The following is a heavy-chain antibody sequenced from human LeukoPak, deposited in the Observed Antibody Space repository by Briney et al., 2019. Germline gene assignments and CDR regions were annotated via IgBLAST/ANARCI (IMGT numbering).Heavy chain of an antibody. V-gene: IGHV4-30-2*01. J-gene: IGHJ5*02. D-gene: IGHD3-3*01. CDR2: IYHSGST. CDR1: GVSISSGGYY. CDR3: ARGRDDFWSGLNWFDP. Sequence: SQTLSLTCTVSGVSISSGGYYWSWIRQPPGKGLEWIGYIYHSGSTYYNPSLKSRVTISVDRSKNQFSLKLSSVTAADTAVYYCARGRDDFWSGLNWFDPWGQGTLVTVSS.